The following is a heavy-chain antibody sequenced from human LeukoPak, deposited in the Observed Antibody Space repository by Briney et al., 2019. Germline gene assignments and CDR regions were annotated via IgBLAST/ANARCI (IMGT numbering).Heavy chain of an antibody. CDR3: ATHPRGYDFWSGYSFDY. CDR1: GGTFSSYA. Sequence: SVKVSCKASGGTFSSYAISWVRQAPGQGLEWMGGIIPIFGTANYAQKFQGRVMITTDESTSTAYMELSSLRSEDTAVYYCATHPRGYDFWSGYSFDYWGQGTLVTVSS. CDR2: IIPIFGTA. D-gene: IGHD3-3*01. V-gene: IGHV1-69*05. J-gene: IGHJ4*02.